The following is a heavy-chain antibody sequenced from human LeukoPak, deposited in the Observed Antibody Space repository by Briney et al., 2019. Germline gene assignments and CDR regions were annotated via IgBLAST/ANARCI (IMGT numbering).Heavy chain of an antibody. CDR3: ARDRGIAAAGTGYFDY. CDR2: INPSGGST. D-gene: IGHD6-13*01. CDR1: GYTFTSYY. V-gene: IGHV1-46*01. Sequence: ASVKVSCKASGYTFTSYYMHWVRQAPGRGLEWMGIINPSGGSTSYAQRFQGRVTMTRDTSTSTVYMELSSLRSEDTAVYYCARDRGIAAAGTGYFDYWGQGTLVTVSS. J-gene: IGHJ4*02.